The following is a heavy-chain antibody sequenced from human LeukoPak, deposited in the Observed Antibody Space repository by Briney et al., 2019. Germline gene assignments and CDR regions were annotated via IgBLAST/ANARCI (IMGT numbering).Heavy chain of an antibody. CDR2: IYSGGST. CDR3: ARDSNYDY. V-gene: IGHV3-66*01. D-gene: IGHD3-3*02. J-gene: IGHJ4*02. CDR1: GFTVSSTY. Sequence: GGSLRLSCAASGFTVSSTYMSWVRQPPGKGLEWVSVIYSGGSTFYADSVKGRFTISRDNSKNTLYLQMNSLRAEDTAVYYCARDSNYDYWGQGTQVTVSS.